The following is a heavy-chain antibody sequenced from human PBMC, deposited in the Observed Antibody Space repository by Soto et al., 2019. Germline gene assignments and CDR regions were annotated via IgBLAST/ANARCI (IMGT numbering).Heavy chain of an antibody. Sequence: ASVKVSCKASGGTFSSYAISWVRQAPGQGLEWMGGIIPIFGTANYAQKFQGRVTITADESTSTAYLELSSLRSEDTAVYYCARDRVGSGSYYIAYYFDYWGQGTLVTVSS. CDR3: ARDRVGSGSYYIAYYFDY. D-gene: IGHD3-10*01. V-gene: IGHV1-69*13. J-gene: IGHJ4*02. CDR2: IIPIFGTA. CDR1: GGTFSSYA.